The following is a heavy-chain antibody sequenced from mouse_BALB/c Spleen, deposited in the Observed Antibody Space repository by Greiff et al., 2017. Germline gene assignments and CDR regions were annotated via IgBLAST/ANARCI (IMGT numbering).Heavy chain of an antibody. J-gene: IGHJ4*01. CDR1: GFTFSNYW. CDR3: TSLTRYAMDY. CDR2: IRLKSNNYAT. Sequence: EVMLVESGGGLVQPGGSMKLSCVASGFTFSNYWMNWVRQSPEKGLEWVAEIRLKSNNYATHYAESVKGRFTISRDDSKSSVYLQMNNLRAEDTGIYYCTSLTRYAMDYWGQGTSVTVSS. V-gene: IGHV6-6*02.